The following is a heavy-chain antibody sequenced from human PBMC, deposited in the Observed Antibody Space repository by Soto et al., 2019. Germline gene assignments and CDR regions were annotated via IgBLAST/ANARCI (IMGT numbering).Heavy chain of an antibody. V-gene: IGHV3-15*01. CDR2: IKSKTDGGTT. CDR1: GFTFSNAW. Sequence: GGSLRLSCAASGFTFSNAWMSWVRQAPGKGLVWVGRIKSKTDGGTTDYAAPVKGRFTISRDDSKNTLYLQMNSLKTEDTAVYYCTTLGYYYYGMDVWGQGTTVTVSS. CDR3: TTLGYYYYGMDV. J-gene: IGHJ6*02.